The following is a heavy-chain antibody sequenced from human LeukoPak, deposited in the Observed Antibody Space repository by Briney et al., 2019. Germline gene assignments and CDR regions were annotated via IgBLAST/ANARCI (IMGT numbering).Heavy chain of an antibody. V-gene: IGHV3-30*18. Sequence: GGSLRLSCAASGFTFSSYGMHWVRQAPGKGLEWVAVISYDGSNKYYADSVKGRFTISRDNSKNTLYLQMNSLRAEDMAVYYCAKNSPPWYYYYGMDVWGQGTTVTVSS. D-gene: IGHD4-23*01. CDR2: ISYDGSNK. CDR3: AKNSPPWYYYYGMDV. J-gene: IGHJ6*02. CDR1: GFTFSSYG.